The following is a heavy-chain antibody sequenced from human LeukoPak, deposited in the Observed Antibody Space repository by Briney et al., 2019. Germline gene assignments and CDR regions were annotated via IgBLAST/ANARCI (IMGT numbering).Heavy chain of an antibody. V-gene: IGHV4-59*08. J-gene: IGHJ4*02. CDR2: IYYSGRP. CDR3: ARLSRIYYFDY. CDR1: GGSISSYY. Sequence: KPSETLSLTCTVSGGSISSYYWSWIRQPPGKGLEWIGYIYYSGRPQPNPSLTSLLTITVDTSTNLSSPKLSSGTAADTAVYYCARLSRIYYFDYWGQGTLVTVSS. D-gene: IGHD1-14*01.